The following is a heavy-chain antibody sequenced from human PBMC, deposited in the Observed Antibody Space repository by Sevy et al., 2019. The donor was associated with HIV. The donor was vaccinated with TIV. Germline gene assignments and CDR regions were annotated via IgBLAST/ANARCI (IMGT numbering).Heavy chain of an antibody. V-gene: IGHV3-23*01. D-gene: IGHD2-8*01. CDR1: GFTFSKYS. Sequence: GGSLRLSCAASGFTFSKYSMSWVCQPPGKGLERVSTLSFGCGEINYADSVKGRFTISRDNSKSSVYLQMNNLRPEDTAVYYCAREGCTKPHDYWGQGTLVTVSS. CDR2: LSFGCGEI. J-gene: IGHJ4*02. CDR3: AREGCTKPHDY.